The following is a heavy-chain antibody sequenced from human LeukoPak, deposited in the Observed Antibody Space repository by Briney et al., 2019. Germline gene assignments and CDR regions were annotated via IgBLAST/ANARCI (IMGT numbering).Heavy chain of an antibody. CDR3: ARDPRIVATTSDY. Sequence: GGSLRLSCAASGFTFSSYGMHWVRQAPGKGLEWVSSISSSSSYIYYADSVKGRFTISRDNAKNSLYLQMNSLRAEDTAVYYCARDPRIVATTSDYWGQGTLVTVSS. J-gene: IGHJ4*02. V-gene: IGHV3-21*01. CDR2: ISSSSSYI. D-gene: IGHD5-12*01. CDR1: GFTFSSYG.